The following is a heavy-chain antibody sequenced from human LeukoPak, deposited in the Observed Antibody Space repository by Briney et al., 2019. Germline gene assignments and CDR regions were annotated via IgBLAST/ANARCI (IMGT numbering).Heavy chain of an antibody. CDR1: GFTFSSYS. CDR2: ISSSSSTI. CDR3: ANTPLDSSGWYRDY. J-gene: IGHJ4*02. V-gene: IGHV3-48*04. D-gene: IGHD6-19*01. Sequence: TGGSLRLSCAASGFTFSSYSMNWVRQAPGKGLEWVSYISSSSSTIYYADSVKGRFTISRDNAKNSLYLQMNSLRAEDTAVYYCANTPLDSSGWYRDYWGQGTLVTVSS.